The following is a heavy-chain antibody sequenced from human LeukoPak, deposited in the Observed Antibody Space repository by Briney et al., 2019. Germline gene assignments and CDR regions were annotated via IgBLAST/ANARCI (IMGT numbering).Heavy chain of an antibody. CDR2: IYSGGST. CDR1: GFTFSNYA. Sequence: GGSLRLSCAASGFTFSNYAMNWVRQAPGKGLEWVSVIYSGGSTYYADSVKGRFTISRDNSKNTLYLQMNSLRAEDTAVYYCARNERIAAAGSLDYWGQGTLVTVSS. V-gene: IGHV3-53*01. CDR3: ARNERIAAAGSLDY. D-gene: IGHD6-13*01. J-gene: IGHJ4*02.